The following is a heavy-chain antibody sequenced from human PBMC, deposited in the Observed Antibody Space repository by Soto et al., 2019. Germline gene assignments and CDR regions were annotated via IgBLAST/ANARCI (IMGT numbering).Heavy chain of an antibody. CDR1: GFTFNAYG. CDR3: ARVRDPHLDHYGLDV. CDR2: LIPIYDAP. J-gene: IGHJ6*02. Sequence: ASVKVSCKTSGFTFNAYGIHWVRQAPGQGLEWMGGLIPIYDAPNYAQKFQDRVTITADKSTTTVYLELSSLTSEDTAVYFCARVRDPHLDHYGLDVWGQGTTVTVSS. V-gene: IGHV1-69*06.